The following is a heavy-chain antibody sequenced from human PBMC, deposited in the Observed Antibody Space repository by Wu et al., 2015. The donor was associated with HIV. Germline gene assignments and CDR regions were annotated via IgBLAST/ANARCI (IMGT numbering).Heavy chain of an antibody. J-gene: IGHJ3*02. D-gene: IGHD3-22*01. Sequence: QVQLVQSGAEVKKPGSSVKVSCKASGGTFSSYAISWVRQAPGQGLEWMGGIIPIFGTANYAQKFQGRVTITTDESTSTAYMELSSLRSEDTAVYYCARVAVSYYYDSSGADAFDIWGQGTMVTVSS. CDR1: GGTFSSYA. CDR3: ARVAVSYYYDSSGADAFDI. V-gene: IGHV1-69*05. CDR2: IIPIFGTA.